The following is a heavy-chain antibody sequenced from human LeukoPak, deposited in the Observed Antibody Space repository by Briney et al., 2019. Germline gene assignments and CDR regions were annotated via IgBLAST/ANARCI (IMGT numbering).Heavy chain of an antibody. CDR3: ARETDYGDYEGDWFDP. CDR2: ISSSSSYI. D-gene: IGHD4-17*01. Sequence: GGSLRLSCAASGFTFSSYSMNWVRQAPGKGLEWVSSISSSSSYIYYADSVKGRFTISRDNAKNSLYLQMNSLRAEDTAVYYCARETDYGDYEGDWFDPWGQGTLVTVSS. V-gene: IGHV3-21*01. CDR1: GFTFSSYS. J-gene: IGHJ5*02.